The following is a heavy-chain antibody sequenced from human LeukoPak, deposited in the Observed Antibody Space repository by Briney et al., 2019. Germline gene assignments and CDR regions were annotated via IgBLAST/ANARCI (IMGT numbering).Heavy chain of an antibody. V-gene: IGHV4-39*01. CDR2: IYYSGST. CDR3: ARDFGQTTFDY. D-gene: IGHD1-1*01. J-gene: IGHJ4*02. CDR1: GGSISSSSYY. Sequence: SETLSLTCTVSGGSISSSSYYWGWIRQPPGKGLEWIGSIYYSGSTYYNPSLKSRVTISVDTSKNQFSLKLSSVTAADTAVYYCARDFGQTTFDYWGQGTLVTVSS.